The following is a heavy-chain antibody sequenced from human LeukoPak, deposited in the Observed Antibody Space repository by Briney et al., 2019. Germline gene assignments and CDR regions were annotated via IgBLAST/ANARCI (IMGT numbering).Heavy chain of an antibody. J-gene: IGHJ3*02. CDR1: GFTFSSYA. D-gene: IGHD2-8*02. Sequence: PGGSLRLSCAASGFTFSSYAMSWVRQAPGKGLEWVSSISGSGGSAHYADSVKGRFTISRDNSKNTLYLQMNSLRAEDTALYYCAKSFQAHWSWDAFDIWGQGTMVTVSS. CDR2: ISGSGGSA. CDR3: AKSFQAHWSWDAFDI. V-gene: IGHV3-23*01.